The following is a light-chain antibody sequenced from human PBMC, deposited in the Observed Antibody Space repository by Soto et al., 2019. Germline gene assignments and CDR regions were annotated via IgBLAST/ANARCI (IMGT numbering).Light chain of an antibody. CDR1: SSDVGGYNY. CDR2: DVS. Sequence: QSALTQPRSVSGSPGQSVTISCTGTSSDVGGYNYVSWYQQHPGKAPKLMIYDVSKRPSGVPDRFSGSKSGNTASLTISGLQAEDEADYYCCSYAGSYTSRVFGTGTKLNVL. CDR3: CSYAGSYTSRV. V-gene: IGLV2-11*01. J-gene: IGLJ1*01.